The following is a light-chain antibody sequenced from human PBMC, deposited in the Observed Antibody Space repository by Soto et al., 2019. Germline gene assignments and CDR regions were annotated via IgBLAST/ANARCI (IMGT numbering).Light chain of an antibody. V-gene: IGKV3-15*01. J-gene: IGKJ3*01. CDR1: QSVNSN. CDR3: QQYNNSPFT. Sequence: EIMMTQSPVTLAVSPGERAPLSCRASQSVNSNLAWYQQKPGQAPRLLIYGASTRATGIPASFIGNGSGTEFTLTASSLQPEDFEVYYCQQYNNSPFTFGPGTKVNIK. CDR2: GAS.